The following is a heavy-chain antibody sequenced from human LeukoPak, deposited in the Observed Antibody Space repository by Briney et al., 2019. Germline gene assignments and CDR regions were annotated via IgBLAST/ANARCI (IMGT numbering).Heavy chain of an antibody. V-gene: IGHV4-34*01. CDR3: ARVGRGTSCYFDY. CDR2: INHSGST. J-gene: IGHJ4*02. CDR1: GGSFSGYY. Sequence: PSETLSLTCAVYGGSFSGYYWSWIRQPPGKGLEWIGEINHSGSTNYNPSLKSRVTISVDTSKNQFSLKLSSVTAADTAVYYCARVGRGTSCYFDYWGQGTLATVSS. D-gene: IGHD2-2*01.